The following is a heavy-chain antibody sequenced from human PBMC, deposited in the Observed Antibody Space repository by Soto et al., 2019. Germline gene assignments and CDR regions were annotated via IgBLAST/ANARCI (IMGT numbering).Heavy chain of an antibody. J-gene: IGHJ6*02. Sequence: GGSLRLSCAASGFTFSSYAMHWVRQAPGKGLEWVAVISYDGSNKNYADSVKGRFTISRDNSKNTLYLQMNSLRAEDTALYYCARGYDFWSGYYYPYGMDVWGQGTTVTSP. CDR3: ARGYDFWSGYYYPYGMDV. CDR1: GFTFSSYA. CDR2: ISYDGSNK. V-gene: IGHV3-30-3*01. D-gene: IGHD3-3*01.